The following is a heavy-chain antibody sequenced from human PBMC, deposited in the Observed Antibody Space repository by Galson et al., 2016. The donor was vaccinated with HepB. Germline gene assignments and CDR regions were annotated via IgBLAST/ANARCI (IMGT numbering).Heavy chain of an antibody. CDR3: ARNGYYDSSGYYYFGRYYYYGMDV. CDR1: GYTFTGYY. J-gene: IGHJ6*02. Sequence: SVKVSCKASGYTFTGYYMHWVRQAPGQGLEWMGRINPNSGGTNYAQKFQGRVTMTRDTSISTAYMELSRLRSDDTAVYYCARNGYYDSSGYYYFGRYYYYGMDVWGQGTTVTVSS. D-gene: IGHD3-22*01. V-gene: IGHV1-2*06. CDR2: INPNSGGT.